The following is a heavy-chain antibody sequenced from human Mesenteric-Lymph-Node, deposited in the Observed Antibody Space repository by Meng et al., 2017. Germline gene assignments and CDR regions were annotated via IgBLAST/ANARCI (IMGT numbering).Heavy chain of an antibody. CDR3: ARGGYQLEY. CDR1: GFTFSSYS. Sequence: GGSLRLSCAASGFTFSSYSMTWVRQAPGKGLEWVSSISSDTIYIYYADSVKGRFTISRDNAKNSLFLQMNTLRGDDTAIYYCARGGYQLEYWGQGTLVTVSS. D-gene: IGHD2-2*01. CDR2: ISSDTIYI. J-gene: IGHJ4*02. V-gene: IGHV3-21*01.